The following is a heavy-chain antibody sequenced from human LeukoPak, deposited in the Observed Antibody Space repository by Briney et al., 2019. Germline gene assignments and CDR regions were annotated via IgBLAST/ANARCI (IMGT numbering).Heavy chain of an antibody. Sequence: GGSLRLSCAASGFTFSSYGMHWVRQAPGKGLEWVAVISYDGSNKYYADSVKGRFTISRDNSKNTLYLQMNSLRAEDTAVYYCARGREAAGTHDAFDIWGQGTMVTVSS. CDR3: ARGREAAGTHDAFDI. V-gene: IGHV3-30*03. D-gene: IGHD6-13*01. CDR2: ISYDGSNK. CDR1: GFTFSSYG. J-gene: IGHJ3*02.